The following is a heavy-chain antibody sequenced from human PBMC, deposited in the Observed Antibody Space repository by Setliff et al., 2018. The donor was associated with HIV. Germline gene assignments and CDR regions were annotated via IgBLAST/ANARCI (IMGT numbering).Heavy chain of an antibody. V-gene: IGHV1-18*01. CDR2: ISGFNGNT. CDR1: GNFFNNYG. J-gene: IGHJ3*02. CDR3: ARAGGFCNAATCLRGYDAFDI. D-gene: IGHD2-15*01. Sequence: GASVKVSCKASGNFFNNYGIAWVRQAPGQGLEWMGWISGFNGNTNYAQILQGRVTVTTDTSTSTAYMELRSLRSDDTAVYYCARAGGFCNAATCLRGYDAFDIWGQGTTVTVSS.